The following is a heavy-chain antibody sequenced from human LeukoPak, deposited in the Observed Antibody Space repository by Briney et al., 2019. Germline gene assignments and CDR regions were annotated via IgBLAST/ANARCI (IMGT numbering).Heavy chain of an antibody. J-gene: IGHJ3*02. Sequence: ASVKVSCKGSGYTFRTYGISWVRQAPGQGLEWMGWISVHNGNTNYAQKVQGRVIMTTDTSTSTAYMELRSLRSDDTAVYHCARGVGATFDAFDIWGQGTMVTVSS. D-gene: IGHD1-26*01. CDR2: ISVHNGNT. CDR1: GYTFRTYG. V-gene: IGHV1-18*01. CDR3: ARGVGATFDAFDI.